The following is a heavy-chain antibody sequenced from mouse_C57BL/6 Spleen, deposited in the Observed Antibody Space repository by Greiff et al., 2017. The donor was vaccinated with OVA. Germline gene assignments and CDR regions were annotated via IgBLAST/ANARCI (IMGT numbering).Heavy chain of an antibody. Sequence: EVQGVESGGDLVKPGGSLKLSCAASGFTFSSYGMSWVRQTPDKRLEWVATISSGGSYTYYPDSVKGRFTISRDNAKNTLYLQMSHLKSEDTAMYYCAREDGSSSYWYFDVWGTGTTVTVSS. CDR3: AREDGSSSYWYFDV. V-gene: IGHV5-6*01. CDR1: GFTFSSYG. D-gene: IGHD1-1*01. J-gene: IGHJ1*03. CDR2: ISSGGSYT.